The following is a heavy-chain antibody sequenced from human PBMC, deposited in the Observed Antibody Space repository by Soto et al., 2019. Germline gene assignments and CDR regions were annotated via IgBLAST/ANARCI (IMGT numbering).Heavy chain of an antibody. J-gene: IGHJ6*02. CDR2: IYYSGST. V-gene: IGHV4-39*01. CDR1: GGSISSSSYY. Sequence: KPSETLSLTCTVSGGSISSSSYYWGWIRQPPGKGLEWIGSIYYSGSTYYNPSLKSRVTISVDTSKNQFSLKLSSVTAADTAVYYCASXDIVVVPASAFYYGMDVWGQGTTVTVSS. CDR3: ASXDIVVVPASAFYYGMDV. D-gene: IGHD2-2*01.